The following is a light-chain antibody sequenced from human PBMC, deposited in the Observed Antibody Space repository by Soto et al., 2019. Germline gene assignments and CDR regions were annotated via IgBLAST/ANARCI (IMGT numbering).Light chain of an antibody. J-gene: IGKJ1*01. Sequence: EIVMTQSPATLSVSPGERATLSCRASQSVSSNLAWYQQKGGQAPRLLIYAASTRATGIPARFSGSGSVTEFTLTISSLQSEDFAIYYCQQYNNWPRTFGQGTKVEIK. CDR2: AAS. CDR1: QSVSSN. V-gene: IGKV3-15*01. CDR3: QQYNNWPRT.